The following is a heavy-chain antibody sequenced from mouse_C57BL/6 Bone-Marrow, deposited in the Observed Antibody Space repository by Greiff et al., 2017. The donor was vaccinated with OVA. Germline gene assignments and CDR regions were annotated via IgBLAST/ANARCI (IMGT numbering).Heavy chain of an antibody. CDR3: TRRVPRGNFDV. CDR2: IRNKANNHAT. D-gene: IGHD2-14*01. J-gene: IGHJ1*03. V-gene: IGHV6-6*01. CDR1: GFTFSDAW. Sequence: EVKLVESGGGLVQPGGSMKLSCAASGFTFSDAWMNWVRQSPEKGLEWVAEIRNKANNHATYYAESVKGRFTISRDDSKSSVYLQMNSLRAEDTGIYYCTRRVPRGNFDVWGTGTTVTVSS.